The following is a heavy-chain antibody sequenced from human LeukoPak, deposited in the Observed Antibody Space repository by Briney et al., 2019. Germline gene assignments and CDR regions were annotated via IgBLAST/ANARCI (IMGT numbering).Heavy chain of an antibody. CDR2: IIPIFGTA. V-gene: IGHV1-69*05. CDR3: ARGPFGPGIAAARGVDV. D-gene: IGHD6-13*01. J-gene: IGHJ6*04. Sequence: SVKVSCKASGGTFSSYAISWVRQAPGQGLEWMGGIIPIFGTANYAQKLQGRVTMTTDTSTSTAYMELRSLRSDDTAVYYCARGPFGPGIAAARGVDVWGKGTTVTVSS. CDR1: GGTFSSYA.